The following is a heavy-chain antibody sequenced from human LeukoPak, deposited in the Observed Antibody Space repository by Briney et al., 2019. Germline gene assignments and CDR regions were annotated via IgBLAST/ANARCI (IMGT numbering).Heavy chain of an antibody. CDR3: AKDVWWSVS. D-gene: IGHD2-8*02. Sequence: GGSPRLSCAASGFTFSNHAMTWVRQAPGKGLKWVAAISASGDDTFYADSVKGRFTISRDNSKNILYLQMNSLRAEDTAMYFCAKDVWWSVSWGQGTPVTVSS. V-gene: IGHV3-23*01. CDR1: GFTFSNHA. J-gene: IGHJ5*02. CDR2: ISASGDDT.